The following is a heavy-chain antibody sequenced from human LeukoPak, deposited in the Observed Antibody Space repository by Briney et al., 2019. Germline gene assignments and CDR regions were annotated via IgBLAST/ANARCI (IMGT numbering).Heavy chain of an antibody. D-gene: IGHD1-7*01. J-gene: IGHJ4*02. CDR2: IGSSDI. V-gene: IGHV3-23*01. CDR1: GFTFGICA. CDR3: AKGATPGNSIWDYFAR. Sequence: GGSLRLSCAASGFTFGICAMSWVRQAPGKGLEWDASIGSSDIYYADSVKGRFTVSRDNSQNTLYLQLNSLRAEDTAVYYCAKGATPGNSIWDYFARWGPGTLVTVSS.